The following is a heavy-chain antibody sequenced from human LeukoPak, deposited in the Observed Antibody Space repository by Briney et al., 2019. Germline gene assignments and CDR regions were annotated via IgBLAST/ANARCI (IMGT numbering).Heavy chain of an antibody. J-gene: IGHJ4*02. CDR3: GSLTVVAKDH. Sequence: PGGSLRLSCAASGFTFSTYWMHWVREAPGKGLVGVAQINSDGSSTSYADSVKGRFTISRDNAKNTLYLQMINLRAEDTAAYYCGSLTVVAKDHWGQGTLVIVSS. CDR2: INSDGSST. CDR1: GFTFSTYW. D-gene: IGHD3-22*01. V-gene: IGHV3-74*01.